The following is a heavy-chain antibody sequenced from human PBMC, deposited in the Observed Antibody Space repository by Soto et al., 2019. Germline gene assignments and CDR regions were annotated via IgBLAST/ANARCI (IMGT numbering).Heavy chain of an antibody. J-gene: IGHJ4*02. D-gene: IGHD6-19*01. Sequence: QVRLVESGGGVVQPGRSLRLSCAASGFTFSSYAMHWVRQAPGKGLEWVAVISYDGSNKYYADSVKGRFTISRDNSKNTLYLQMNSLRAEDTAVYYCARGGGDSSGWYAYYWGQGTLVTVSS. CDR1: GFTFSSYA. CDR3: ARGGGDSSGWYAYY. V-gene: IGHV3-30-3*01. CDR2: ISYDGSNK.